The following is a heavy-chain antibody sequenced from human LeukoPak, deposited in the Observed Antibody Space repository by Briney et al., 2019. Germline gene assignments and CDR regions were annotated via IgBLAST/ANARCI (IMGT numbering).Heavy chain of an antibody. CDR3: AKGSGQYGAYDSSGLDY. Sequence: GRSLRLSCAASGFTFDDYAMHWVRQAPGKGLEWVSGISWNGGRIGYADSVKGRFAISRDNAKNSLYLQMSSLRAEDTAFYYCAKGSGQYGAYDSSGLDYWGRGTLVTVSS. CDR2: ISWNGGRI. J-gene: IGHJ4*02. D-gene: IGHD3-22*01. CDR1: GFTFDDYA. V-gene: IGHV3-9*01.